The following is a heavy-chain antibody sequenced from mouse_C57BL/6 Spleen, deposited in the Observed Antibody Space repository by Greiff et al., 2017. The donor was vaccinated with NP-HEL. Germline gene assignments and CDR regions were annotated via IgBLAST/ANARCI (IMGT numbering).Heavy chain of an antibody. Sequence: EVHLVESGGDLVKPGGSLKLSCAASGFTFSSYGMSWVRQTPDKRLEWVATISSGGSYTYYPDSVKGRFTISRDNAKNTLYLQMSSLKSEDTAMYYCARHEGDDYDYAMDYWGQGTSVTVSS. D-gene: IGHD2-4*01. CDR1: GFTFSSYG. J-gene: IGHJ4*01. CDR2: ISSGGSYT. V-gene: IGHV5-6*01. CDR3: ARHEGDDYDYAMDY.